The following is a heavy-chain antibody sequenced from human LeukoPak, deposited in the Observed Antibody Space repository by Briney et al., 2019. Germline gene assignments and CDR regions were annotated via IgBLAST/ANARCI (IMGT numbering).Heavy chain of an antibody. CDR3: ARLRGIAAAGTGYFQH. CDR2: IYYSGST. CDR1: GGSISRNSYY. J-gene: IGHJ1*01. V-gene: IGHV4-61*05. D-gene: IGHD6-13*01. Sequence: PSETLSLTCTVSGGSISRNSYYWSWIRQPPGKGLEWIGYIYYSGSTNYNPSLKSRVTISVDTSKNQFSLKLSSVTAADTAVYYCARLRGIAAAGTGYFQHWGQGTLVTVSS.